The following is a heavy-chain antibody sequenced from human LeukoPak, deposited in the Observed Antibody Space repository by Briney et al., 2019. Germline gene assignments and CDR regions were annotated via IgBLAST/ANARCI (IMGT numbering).Heavy chain of an antibody. CDR1: GFSLSAYW. V-gene: IGHV3-9*01. J-gene: IGHJ4*02. CDR2: ISWNSGSI. CDR3: AKDIRWLRFEAVGPAFDY. Sequence: GGSLRLSCAASGFSLSAYWMTWVRQAPGKGLEWVSGISWNSGSIGYADSVKGRFTISRDNAKNSLYLQMNSLRAEDTALYYCAKDIRWLRFEAVGPAFDYWGQGTLVIVSS. D-gene: IGHD5-12*01.